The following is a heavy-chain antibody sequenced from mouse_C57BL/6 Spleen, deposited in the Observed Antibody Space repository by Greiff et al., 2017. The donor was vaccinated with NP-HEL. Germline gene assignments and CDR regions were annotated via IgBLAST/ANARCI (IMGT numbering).Heavy chain of an antibody. CDR1: GYAFSCYW. J-gene: IGHJ1*03. D-gene: IGHD2-1*01. Sequence: VQLQQSGAELVKPGASVKISCKASGYAFSCYWMNWVKQRPGKGLEWIGQIYPGDGDTNYNGKFKGKATLTADKSSSTAYMQLSSLTSEDSAVYFCALYQGYFDVWGTGTTVTVSS. V-gene: IGHV1-80*01. CDR2: IYPGDGDT. CDR3: ALYQGYFDV.